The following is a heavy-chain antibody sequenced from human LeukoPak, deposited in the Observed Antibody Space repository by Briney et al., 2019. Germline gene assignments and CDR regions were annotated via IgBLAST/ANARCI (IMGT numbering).Heavy chain of an antibody. Sequence: GASVTVSCTAPGYTFTSYYMHWVRQAPGQGLEWMGIINPSGGSTSYAQKFQGRVTMTRDTSTSTVYMELSSLRSEDTAVYYCARGPPNWGFDYWGQGTLVTVSS. J-gene: IGHJ4*02. V-gene: IGHV1-46*01. CDR3: ARGPPNWGFDY. D-gene: IGHD7-27*01. CDR1: GYTFTSYY. CDR2: INPSGGST.